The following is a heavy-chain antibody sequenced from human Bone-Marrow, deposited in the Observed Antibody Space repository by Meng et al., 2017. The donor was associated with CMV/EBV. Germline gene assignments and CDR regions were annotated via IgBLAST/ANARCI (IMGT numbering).Heavy chain of an antibody. J-gene: IGHJ3*02. D-gene: IGHD5-24*01. CDR2: FSWDNDSR. Sequence: GGSLRLSCAVSGFTFDDYAMHWVRKAPGKGLEWVAGFSWDNDSRGYVDSVKGRFTISRDNAKNSLYLQMNSLRAEDTAVYYRARDRWPESDAFEIWGQGTMVTVSS. CDR1: GFTFDDYA. CDR3: ARDRWPESDAFEI. V-gene: IGHV3-9*01.